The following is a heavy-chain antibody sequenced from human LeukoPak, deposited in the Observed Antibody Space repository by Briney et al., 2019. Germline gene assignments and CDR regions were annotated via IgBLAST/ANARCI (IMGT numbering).Heavy chain of an antibody. J-gene: IGHJ4*02. D-gene: IGHD4-23*01. V-gene: IGHV5-51*01. CDR3: ARQSADYGGNSGY. CDR1: GYSFTSYW. CDR2: IYPGDSDT. Sequence: GESLKISCKGSGYSFTSYWIGWVRQMPGKGLEWMGIIYPGDSDTRYSPCFQGQVTISADKSISTAYLQWSSLKASDTAMYYCARQSADYGGNSGYWGQGTLVTVSS.